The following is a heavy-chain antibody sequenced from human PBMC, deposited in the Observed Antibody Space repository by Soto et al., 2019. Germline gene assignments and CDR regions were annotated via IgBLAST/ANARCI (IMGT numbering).Heavy chain of an antibody. V-gene: IGHV3-30-3*01. CDR2: ISYDGSNK. Sequence: QVQLVESRGGVVQPGRSLRLSCAASGFTFSNYAMNWVRQAPGKGLEWVALISYDGSNKYYADSVKGRFTISRDSSKNTLYLQMNSLRAADTAVYYCGRCTSTSCHLGSDYWGQGTLVTVSS. D-gene: IGHD2-2*01. CDR3: GRCTSTSCHLGSDY. J-gene: IGHJ4*02. CDR1: GFTFSNYA.